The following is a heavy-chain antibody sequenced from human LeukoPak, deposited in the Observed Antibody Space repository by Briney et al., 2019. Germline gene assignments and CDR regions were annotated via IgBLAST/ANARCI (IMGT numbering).Heavy chain of an antibody. CDR3: AKDAGHCSGGSCYRQDY. V-gene: IGHV3-30*18. J-gene: IGHJ4*02. CDR1: GFTFSTYG. Sequence: PGGSPRFSCAASGFTFSTYGMHWVRQAPGKGPEWVAVISNDGSNKYHAESVKGRFTISRDNSKNTLYLQMNSLRAEDTAVYYCAKDAGHCSGGSCYRQDYWGQGTLVTVSS. D-gene: IGHD2-15*01. CDR2: ISNDGSNK.